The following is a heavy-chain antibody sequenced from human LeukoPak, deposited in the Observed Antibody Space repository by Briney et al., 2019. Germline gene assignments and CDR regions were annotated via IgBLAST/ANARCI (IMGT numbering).Heavy chain of an antibody. Sequence: PSETLSLTCTVSGDSISSSSYYWGWIRQPLGKGLEWIGTIFYSGSTYYNPSLKSRVTMSVDTSKNQFSLTLSSVTAADTAVYYCARSDKAAAGPFDYWGQGTLVTVSS. V-gene: IGHV4-39*01. CDR2: IFYSGST. CDR3: ARSDKAAAGPFDY. CDR1: GDSISSSSYY. D-gene: IGHD6-13*01. J-gene: IGHJ4*02.